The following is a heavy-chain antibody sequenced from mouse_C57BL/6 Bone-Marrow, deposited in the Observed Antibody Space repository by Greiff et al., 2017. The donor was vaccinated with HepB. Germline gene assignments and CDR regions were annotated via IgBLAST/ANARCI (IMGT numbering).Heavy chain of an antibody. CDR2: INPSSGYT. Sequence: QVQLQQSGAELARPGASVKMSCKASGYTFTSYTMHWVKQRPGQGLEWIGYINPSSGYTKYNQKFKDKATLTADKSSSTAYMQLSSLPSEDSAVYYCSTFLHYFDYWGQGTTLTVSS. J-gene: IGHJ2*01. CDR3: STFLHYFDY. D-gene: IGHD5-5*01. CDR1: GYTFTSYT. V-gene: IGHV1-4*01.